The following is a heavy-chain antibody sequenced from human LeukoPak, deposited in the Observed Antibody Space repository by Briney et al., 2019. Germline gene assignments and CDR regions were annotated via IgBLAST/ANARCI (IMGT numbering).Heavy chain of an antibody. J-gene: IGHJ4*02. D-gene: IGHD3-10*01. V-gene: IGHV3-49*04. CDR1: GFTFGDYA. CDR2: IRSKAYGGTT. CDR3: TREAISPSGSGSYYNVYYFDY. Sequence: GGSLRLSCTASGFTFGDYAMSWVRQAPGKGLEWVGFIRSKAYGGTTEYAASVKGRFTISRDGSKSIAYLQMNSLKTEDTAVYYCTREAISPSGSGSYYNVYYFDYWGQGTLVTVSS.